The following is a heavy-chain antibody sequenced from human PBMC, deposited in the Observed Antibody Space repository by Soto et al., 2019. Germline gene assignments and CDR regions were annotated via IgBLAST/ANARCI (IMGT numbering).Heavy chain of an antibody. V-gene: IGHV1-69*13. Sequence: AASVKVSCKASGYTFTSYSISWVRQAPGQGLEWMGGIIPIFGTANYAQKFQGRVTITADESTSTAYMELSSLRSEDTAVYYCARMYSSGWYYFDYWGQGTLVTVSS. D-gene: IGHD6-19*01. CDR1: GYTFTSYS. CDR2: IIPIFGTA. CDR3: ARMYSSGWYYFDY. J-gene: IGHJ4*02.